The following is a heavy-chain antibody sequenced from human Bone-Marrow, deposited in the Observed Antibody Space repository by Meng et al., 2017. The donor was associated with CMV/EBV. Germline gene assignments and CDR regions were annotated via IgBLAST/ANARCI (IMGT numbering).Heavy chain of an antibody. CDR2: IYYSGST. Sequence: SGGYSSSGGYYWSWIRQHPGKGLDWIGYIYYSGSTDYNPSLKSRVTISVDTSKNQFSLKLSSVTAADTAVYYCARARGMTTVTTLDYWGQGTLVTVSS. J-gene: IGHJ4*02. D-gene: IGHD4-11*01. CDR1: GGYSSSGGYY. CDR3: ARARGMTTVTTLDY. V-gene: IGHV4-31*02.